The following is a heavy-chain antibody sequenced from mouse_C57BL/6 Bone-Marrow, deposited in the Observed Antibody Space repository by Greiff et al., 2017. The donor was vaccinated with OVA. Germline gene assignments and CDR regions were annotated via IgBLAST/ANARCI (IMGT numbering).Heavy chain of an antibody. J-gene: IGHJ3*01. CDR3: ARGRGNYWAWFAY. CDR1: GYTFTDYY. CDR2: INPNNVGT. V-gene: IGHV1-26*01. D-gene: IGHD2-1*01. Sequence: VPLQQSGPELVKPGASVQISCTASGYTFTDYYMNWVKQSHGKSLEWIGDINPNNVGTSYNQKFKGKATLTVDKSSSTAYMELRSLTSEDSAVYYCARGRGNYWAWFAYWGQVTLVTVSA.